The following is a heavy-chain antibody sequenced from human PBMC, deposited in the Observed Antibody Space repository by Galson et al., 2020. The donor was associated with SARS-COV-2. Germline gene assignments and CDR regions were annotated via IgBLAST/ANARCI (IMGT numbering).Heavy chain of an antibody. Sequence: GGSLRLSCAASGFTFSSYDMHWVRQATGKGLEWVSAIGTAGDTYYPGSVKGRFTISRENAKNSLYLQMNSLRAGDTAVYYCARGRPGIAAAGAMDVWGQGTTVTVSS. CDR1: GFTFSSYD. J-gene: IGHJ6*02. CDR3: ARGRPGIAAAGAMDV. D-gene: IGHD6-13*01. CDR2: IGTAGDT. V-gene: IGHV3-13*01.